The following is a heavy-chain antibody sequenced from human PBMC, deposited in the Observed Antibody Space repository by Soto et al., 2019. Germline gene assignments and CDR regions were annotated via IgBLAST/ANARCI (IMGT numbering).Heavy chain of an antibody. CDR3: AAGTGRTDFDY. J-gene: IGHJ4*02. Sequence: LRLSCTASGFAFSNAWMNWVRQAPGKGLEWVGRIISKTDSGAIHYNAPVKDRFIMSRDDSKNTLYLQMNSLKTEDTAVYYCAAGTGRTDFDYWGQGTLVTVSS. D-gene: IGHD2-2*01. V-gene: IGHV3-15*01. CDR2: IISKTDSGAI. CDR1: GFAFSNAW.